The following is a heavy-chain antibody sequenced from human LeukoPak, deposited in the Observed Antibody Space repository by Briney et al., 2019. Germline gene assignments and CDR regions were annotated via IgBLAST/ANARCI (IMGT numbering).Heavy chain of an antibody. J-gene: IGHJ3*02. CDR3: ARHGRITWSHDAFDI. D-gene: IGHD6-13*01. Sequence: MGIIYPGDSDTRYSPSFQGQVTISADKSISTAYLQWSSLKASDTAMYYCARHGRITWSHDAFDIWGQGTMVTVSS. V-gene: IGHV5-51*01. CDR2: IYPGDSDT.